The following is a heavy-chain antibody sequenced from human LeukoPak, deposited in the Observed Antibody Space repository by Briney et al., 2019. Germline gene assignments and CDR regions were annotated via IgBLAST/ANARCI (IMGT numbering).Heavy chain of an antibody. Sequence: SETLSLTCAVSGGSVSSGSYYWSWIRQPPGKGLEWIGEINHSGSTNYNPSLKSRVTISVDTSKNQFSLKLSSVTAADTAVYYCARGYPDKGYPGSNWFDPWGQGTLVTVSS. CDR1: GGSVSSGSYY. CDR3: ARGYPDKGYPGSNWFDP. CDR2: INHSGST. J-gene: IGHJ5*02. D-gene: IGHD2-15*01. V-gene: IGHV4-34*01.